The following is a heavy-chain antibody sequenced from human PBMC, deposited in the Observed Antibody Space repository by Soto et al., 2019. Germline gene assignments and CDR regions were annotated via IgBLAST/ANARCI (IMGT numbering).Heavy chain of an antibody. V-gene: IGHV4-39*01. D-gene: IGHD1-26*01. CDR1: GGSISSSSYY. J-gene: IGHJ4*02. CDR3: ARRGVGATPFDF. Sequence: SETLSLTCTVSGGSISSSSYYWGWIRQPTGKGLEGIGSIYYSGSTYYNPSLKSRVTISVDTSKNPFSLKLSSVTSADRGVYYCARRGVGATPFDFWGQGTLVTVSS. CDR2: IYYSGST.